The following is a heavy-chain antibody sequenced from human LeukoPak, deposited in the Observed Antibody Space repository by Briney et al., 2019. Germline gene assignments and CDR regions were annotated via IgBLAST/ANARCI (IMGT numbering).Heavy chain of an antibody. D-gene: IGHD3-10*01. CDR2: IIPILGIA. CDR3: ASEDGSGSPLSGY. J-gene: IGHJ4*02. CDR1: GGTFSSYA. Sequence: SVKVSCKASGGTFSSYAISWVRQAPGQGFEWMGRIIPILGIANYAQKFQGRVTITADKSTSTAYMELSSLRSEDTAVYYCASEDGSGSPLSGYWGQGTLVTVSS. V-gene: IGHV1-69*04.